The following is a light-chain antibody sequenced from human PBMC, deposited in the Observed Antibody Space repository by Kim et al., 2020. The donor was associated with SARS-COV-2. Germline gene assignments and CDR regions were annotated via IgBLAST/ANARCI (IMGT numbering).Light chain of an antibody. CDR2: KDS. V-gene: IGLV3-27*01. Sequence: YELTQPSSVSVSPGQTARITCSGDVLAKKYARWFQQKPGQAPVLVIYKDSERPSGIPERFSGSSSGTTVTLTISGAQVEDEADYYCYSAADNNRVFGGGTQLTVL. CDR3: YSAADNNRV. CDR1: VLAKKY. J-gene: IGLJ2*01.